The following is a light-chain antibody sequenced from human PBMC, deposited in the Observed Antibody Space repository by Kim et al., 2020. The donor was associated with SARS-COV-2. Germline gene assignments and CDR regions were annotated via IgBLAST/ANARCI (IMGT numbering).Light chain of an antibody. CDR2: KDS. V-gene: IGLV3-27*01. Sequence: YELTQPSSVSVSPGQTARITCSGDVLAKKYARWFQQKPGQAPVLVIYKDSERPSGIPERFSGSSSGTTVTLTISGAQVEDEADYYCYSAADNNRVFGGGTQLTVL. CDR3: YSAADNNRV. CDR1: VLAKKY. J-gene: IGLJ2*01.